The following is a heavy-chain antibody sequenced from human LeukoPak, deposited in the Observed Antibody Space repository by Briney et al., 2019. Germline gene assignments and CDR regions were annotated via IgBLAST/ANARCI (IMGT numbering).Heavy chain of an antibody. J-gene: IGHJ4*02. Sequence: PGGSLRLSCPASGFTFSSYGMHWVRQAPGKGLEWVAFIRYDGSNKHYAESVKGRFTISRDNSKNTLYLHMNSLRAEDTAVYYCAKDKDTSSWYFDYWGQGTLVTVSS. CDR3: AKDKDTSSWYFDY. CDR2: IRYDGSNK. CDR1: GFTFSSYG. D-gene: IGHD6-13*01. V-gene: IGHV3-30*02.